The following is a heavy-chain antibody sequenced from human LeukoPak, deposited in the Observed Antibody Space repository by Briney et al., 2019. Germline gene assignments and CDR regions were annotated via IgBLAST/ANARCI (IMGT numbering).Heavy chain of an antibody. CDR3: ARFSFRVYYYDSSGSPLDAFDI. Sequence: SETLSLTCAVYGGSFSGYYWSWIRQPPGKGLEWIGEINHSGSTNYNPSLKSRVTISVDTSKNQFSLKLSSVTAADTAVYYCARFSFRVYYYDSSGSPLDAFDIWGQGTMVTVSS. J-gene: IGHJ3*02. V-gene: IGHV4-34*01. D-gene: IGHD3-22*01. CDR1: GGSFSGYY. CDR2: INHSGST.